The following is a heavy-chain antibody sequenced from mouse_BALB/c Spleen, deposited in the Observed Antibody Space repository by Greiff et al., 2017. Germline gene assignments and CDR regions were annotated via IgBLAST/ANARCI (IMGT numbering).Heavy chain of an antibody. CDR1: GYAFSSYW. V-gene: IGHV1-80*01. CDR2: IYPGDGDT. D-gene: IGHD2-1*01. Sequence: QVQLKQSGAELVRPGSSVKISCKASGYAFSSYWMNWVKQRPGQGLEWIGQIYPGDGDTNYNGKFKGKATLTADKSSSTAYMQLSSLTSEDSAVYFCAGGNYPYYAMDYWGQGTSVTVSS. CDR3: AGGNYPYYAMDY. J-gene: IGHJ4*01.